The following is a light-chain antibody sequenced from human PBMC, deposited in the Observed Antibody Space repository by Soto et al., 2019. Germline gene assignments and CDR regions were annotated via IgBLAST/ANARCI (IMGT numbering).Light chain of an antibody. CDR3: QHYHTSPPQYT. CDR2: GAS. Sequence: EIVMTQSPATLSVSPGERATLSCRASQTVSSNLAWYQQKPGQAPRLLIHGASTRATGVPARVSGSGSGTEFTLTIPGLQSEDFAVYHWQHYHTSPPQYTFGQGTKLQIK. V-gene: IGKV3-15*01. J-gene: IGKJ2*01. CDR1: QTVSSN.